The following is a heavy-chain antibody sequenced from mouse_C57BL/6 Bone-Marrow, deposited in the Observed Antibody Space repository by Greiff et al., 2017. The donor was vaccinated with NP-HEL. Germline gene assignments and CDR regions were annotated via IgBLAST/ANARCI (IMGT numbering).Heavy chain of an antibody. V-gene: IGHV1-19*01. Sequence: EVKLQESGPVLVKPGASVKMSCKASGYTFTDYYMNWVKQSHGKSLEWIGVINPYNGGTSYNQKFKGKATLTVDKSSSTAYMELNSLTSEDSAVYYCARGWAGYFDYWGQGTTLTVSS. CDR3: ARGWAGYFDY. CDR2: INPYNGGT. D-gene: IGHD1-1*02. CDR1: GYTFTDYY. J-gene: IGHJ2*01.